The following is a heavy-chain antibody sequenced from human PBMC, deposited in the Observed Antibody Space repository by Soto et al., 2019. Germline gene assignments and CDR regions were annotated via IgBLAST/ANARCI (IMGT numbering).Heavy chain of an antibody. CDR1: GFTFSSYS. CDR3: ARAMVRGLGGAFDI. J-gene: IGHJ3*02. D-gene: IGHD3-10*01. V-gene: IGHV3-48*01. CDR2: ISSSSSTI. Sequence: PGGSLRLSCAASGFTFSSYSMNWVRQAPGKGLEWVSYISSSSSTIYYADSVKGRFTISRDNAKNSLYLQMNSLRAEDTAVYYCARAMVRGLGGAFDIWGQGTMVTVSS.